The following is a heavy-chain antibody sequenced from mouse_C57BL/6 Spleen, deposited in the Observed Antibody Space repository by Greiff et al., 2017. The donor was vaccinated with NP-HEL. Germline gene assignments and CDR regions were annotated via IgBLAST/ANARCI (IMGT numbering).Heavy chain of an antibody. D-gene: IGHD4-1*01. J-gene: IGHJ3*01. V-gene: IGHV1-64*01. Sequence: QVQLQQPGAELVKPGASVKLSCKASGYTFTSYWMHWVKQRPGQGLEWIGMIHPNSGGTNYNEKFKSKATLTVDKSSSTAYMQLSSLTSEDSAVYCCADLGLTIACWGQGTLVTVSA. CDR1: GYTFTSYW. CDR2: IHPNSGGT. CDR3: ADLGLTIAC.